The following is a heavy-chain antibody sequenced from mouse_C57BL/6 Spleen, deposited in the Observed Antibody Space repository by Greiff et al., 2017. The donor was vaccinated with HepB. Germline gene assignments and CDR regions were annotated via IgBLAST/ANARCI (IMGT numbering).Heavy chain of an antibody. CDR3: ARGLPSYWYFDV. CDR1: GYTFTSYW. D-gene: IGHD2-4*01. CDR2: IDPSDSYT. J-gene: IGHJ1*03. V-gene: IGHV1-69*01. Sequence: QVQLQQPGAELVMPGASVKLSCKASGYTFTSYWMHWVKQRPGQGLEWIGEIDPSDSYTNYNQKFKGKSTLTVDKSSSTAYMQLSSLTSEDSAVYYWARGLPSYWYFDVWGTGTTVTVSS.